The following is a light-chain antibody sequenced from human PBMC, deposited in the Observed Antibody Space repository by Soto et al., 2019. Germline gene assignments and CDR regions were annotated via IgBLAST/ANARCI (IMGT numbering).Light chain of an antibody. Sequence: VLTQPPSVSGAPGQRVTISCTGSSSDIGAGYDVHWYQQLPGTAPKLLIYGNSDRPSGVPDRFSGSKSGTSASLAITGLQAEDEADYYCQSYDSSLSAYVFGTGTKVTVL. CDR2: GNS. CDR3: QSYDSSLSAYV. V-gene: IGLV1-40*01. CDR1: SSDIGAGYD. J-gene: IGLJ1*01.